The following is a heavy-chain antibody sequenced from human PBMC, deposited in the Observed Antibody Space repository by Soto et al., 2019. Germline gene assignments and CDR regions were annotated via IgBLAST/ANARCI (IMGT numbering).Heavy chain of an antibody. CDR1: GFTFGNAW. CDR2: IKSKTDGGTI. D-gene: IGHD5-12*01. J-gene: IGHJ4*02. CDR3: TTAHPRGPDY. Sequence: PGGSLRLSCAASGFTFGNAWMNWVRQAPGKGLEWVGLIKSKTDGGTIDYPAPVKGRFIISRDDSRNTLYLQMNSLKTEDTAVYYCTTAHPRGPDYWGQGTLVTVSS. V-gene: IGHV3-15*01.